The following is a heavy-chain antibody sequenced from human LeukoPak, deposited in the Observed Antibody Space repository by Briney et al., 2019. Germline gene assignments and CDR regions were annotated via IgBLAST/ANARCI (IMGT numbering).Heavy chain of an antibody. J-gene: IGHJ4*02. D-gene: IGHD5-18*01. Sequence: PSETLSLTCAVCGGSSSGYYWSWIRQRPGKGLEWIGEINHSGSTNYNPSLKSRVTISVDTSKNQFSLKLSSVTAADTAVYYRARDYGYSYGLGFAYWGQGTLVTLSS. CDR1: GGSSSGYY. CDR2: INHSGST. V-gene: IGHV4-34*01. CDR3: ARDYGYSYGLGFAY.